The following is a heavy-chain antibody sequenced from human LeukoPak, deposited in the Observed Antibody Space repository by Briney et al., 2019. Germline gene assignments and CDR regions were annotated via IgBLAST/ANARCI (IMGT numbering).Heavy chain of an antibody. J-gene: IGHJ6*02. Sequence: TSETLSLTCTVSGGSIINYYWTWIRQPPGKGLEWIGYIYYSGSTNYNPSLKSRFSISVDRSKNQFSLKLSSVPAADTAVYYCARGNYYTSGSYYTNYYFGLDVWGQGTAVTVSS. D-gene: IGHD3-10*01. V-gene: IGHV4-59*01. CDR3: ARGNYYTSGSYYTNYYFGLDV. CDR1: GGSIINYY. CDR2: IYYSGST.